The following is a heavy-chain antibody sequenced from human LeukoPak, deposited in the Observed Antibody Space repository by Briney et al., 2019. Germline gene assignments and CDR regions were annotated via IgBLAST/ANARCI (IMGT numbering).Heavy chain of an antibody. V-gene: IGHV3-30*03. Sequence: GGSLRLSCAASGFTFSSYGMHWVRQAPGKGLEWVAVISYDGSNKYYADSVKGRFAISRDNSKNTLYLQMNSLRAEDTAVYYCATDLGGGSWYGYYFDYWGQGTLVTVSS. CDR1: GFTFSSYG. CDR3: ATDLGGGSWYGYYFDY. CDR2: ISYDGSNK. J-gene: IGHJ4*02. D-gene: IGHD2-15*01.